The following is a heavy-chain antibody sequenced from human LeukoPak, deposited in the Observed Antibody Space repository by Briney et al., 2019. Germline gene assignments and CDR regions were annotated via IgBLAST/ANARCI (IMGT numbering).Heavy chain of an antibody. CDR3: ARSQAVVSSSLYYYYMDV. Sequence: ASVKVSCKASVYTFLSLGVSCVRQAPGRGLEWMGWTSANNRNTNYAQRLQGRVTMTTDTSTNTAYMELRTLRSDDTAVYYCARSQAVVSSSLYYYYMDVWGKGTTIIVSS. CDR2: TSANNRNT. J-gene: IGHJ6*03. CDR1: VYTFLSLG. D-gene: IGHD2-2*01. V-gene: IGHV1-18*01.